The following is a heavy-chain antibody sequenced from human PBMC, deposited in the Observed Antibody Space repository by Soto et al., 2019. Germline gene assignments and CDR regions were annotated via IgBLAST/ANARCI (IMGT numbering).Heavy chain of an antibody. CDR1: GGPFSGVY. Sequence: ETLSLTCAVSGGPFSGVYWTWIRQPPGKGLEWIGGINHRGGTNYNPSLESRVAISVDTSKNQFSLKVTSVTAADTAVYYCARDGFCASSTCRVGNWFDPWGQGTLVTVSS. J-gene: IGHJ5*02. V-gene: IGHV4-34*01. D-gene: IGHD1-26*01. CDR3: ARDGFCASSTCRVGNWFDP. CDR2: INHRGGT.